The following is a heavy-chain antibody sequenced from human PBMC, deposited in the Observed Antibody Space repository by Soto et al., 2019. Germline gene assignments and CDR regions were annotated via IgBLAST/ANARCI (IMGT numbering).Heavy chain of an antibody. D-gene: IGHD3-3*01. Sequence: GASVKVSCKASGGTFSSYAISWVRQAPGQGLEWMGGIIPIFGTANYAQKFQGRVTITADEFTSTAYMEVSSLRSEETAVYYCARSLRFLEWLPYDYYYYGMDVWGQGTTVTVSS. CDR1: GGTFSSYA. CDR2: IIPIFGTA. V-gene: IGHV1-69*13. J-gene: IGHJ6*02. CDR3: ARSLRFLEWLPYDYYYYGMDV.